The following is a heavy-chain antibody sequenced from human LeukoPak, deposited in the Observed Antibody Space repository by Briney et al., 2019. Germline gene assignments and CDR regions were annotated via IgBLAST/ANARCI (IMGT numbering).Heavy chain of an antibody. CDR2: IYYGGST. V-gene: IGHV4-31*03. J-gene: IGHJ4*02. CDR1: GGSISSGGYY. CDR3: AREDGYSPSTDY. Sequence: SQTLSLTCTVSGGSISSGGYYWSWIRQHPGKGLEWIGYIYYGGSTYYNPSLKSRVTISVDTSKNQFSLKLSSVTAADTAVYYCAREDGYSPSTDYWGQGTLVTVSS. D-gene: IGHD5-24*01.